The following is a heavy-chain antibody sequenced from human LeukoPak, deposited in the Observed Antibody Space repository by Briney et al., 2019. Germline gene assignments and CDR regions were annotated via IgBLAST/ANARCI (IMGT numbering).Heavy chain of an antibody. J-gene: IGHJ4*02. CDR3: AREKLYYYGSTDY. CDR2: IKQDGSEK. CDR1: GFTFSSYW. V-gene: IGHV3-7*01. Sequence: GGSLRLSCAASGFTFSSYWMSWVRQAPGKGLEWVANIKQDGSEKYYVDSVKGRFTISRDNAKNSLYLQMNSLRAEDTAVYYCAREKLYYYGSTDYWGQGTLVTVSS. D-gene: IGHD3-10*01.